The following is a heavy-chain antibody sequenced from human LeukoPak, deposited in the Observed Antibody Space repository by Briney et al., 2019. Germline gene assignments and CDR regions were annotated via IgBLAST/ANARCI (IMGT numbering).Heavy chain of an antibody. CDR1: GFTFSSYW. D-gene: IGHD5-12*01. CDR2: IKQDGSEK. J-gene: IGHJ4*02. CDR3: ARGLSGYEDGHFDY. V-gene: IGHV3-7*01. Sequence: PGGSLRLSCATSGFTFSSYWMSWVRQAPGKGLEWVANIKQDGSEKYYVDSVKGRFTISRDNAKNSLYLQMNSLRAEDTAVYYCARGLSGYEDGHFDYWGQGTLVTVSS.